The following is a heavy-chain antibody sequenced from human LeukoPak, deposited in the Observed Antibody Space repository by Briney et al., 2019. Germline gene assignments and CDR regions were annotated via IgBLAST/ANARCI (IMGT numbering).Heavy chain of an antibody. CDR2: ISAYNGNT. CDR3: ARDRWSSSSSEGVFDI. CDR1: GYTFTSYD. Sequence: GASVKVSCKASGYTFTSYDINWVRQAPGQGLEWMGWISAYNGNTNYAQKFQGRVTMTTDTFTTTAYMELRSLRSDDTAVYYCARDRWSSSSSEGVFDIWGQGTMVTVFS. J-gene: IGHJ3*02. D-gene: IGHD6-6*01. V-gene: IGHV1-18*01.